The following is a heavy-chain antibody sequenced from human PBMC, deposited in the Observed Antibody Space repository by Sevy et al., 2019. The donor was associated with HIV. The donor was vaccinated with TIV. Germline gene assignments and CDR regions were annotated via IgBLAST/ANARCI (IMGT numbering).Heavy chain of an antibody. J-gene: IGHJ4*02. CDR1: GFSFSSYA. CDR2: ISSGSRNI. CDR3: ARGLHDLHSFDY. D-gene: IGHD3-3*01. V-gene: IGHV3-21*01. Sequence: GGSLRLSCAASGFSFSSYAMSWVRQAPGKGLEWVASISSGSRNIYYADSLKGRFTISRDNAKNSLYLQMNSVRAEDTTLYYCARGLHDLHSFDYWGQGTLVTVSS.